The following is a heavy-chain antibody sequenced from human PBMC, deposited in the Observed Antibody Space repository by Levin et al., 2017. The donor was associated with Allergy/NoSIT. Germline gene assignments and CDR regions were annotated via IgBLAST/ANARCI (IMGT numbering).Heavy chain of an antibody. V-gene: IGHV4-34*01. J-gene: IGHJ4*02. CDR3: ARGPSGFGEL. CDR2: INHSGST. CDR1: GGSFSGYY. Sequence: GSLRLSCAVYGGSFSGYYWSWIRQPPGKGLEWIGEINHSGSTNYNPSLKSRVTISVDTSKNQFSLKLSSVTAADTAVYYCARGPSGFGELWGQGTLVTVSS. D-gene: IGHD3-10*01.